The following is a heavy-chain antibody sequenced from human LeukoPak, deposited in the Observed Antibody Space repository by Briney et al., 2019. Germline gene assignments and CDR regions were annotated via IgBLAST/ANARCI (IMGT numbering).Heavy chain of an antibody. CDR3: AKDLMRDRWFGES. V-gene: IGHV3-30*02. CDR1: GFTFSYYG. D-gene: IGHD3-10*01. J-gene: IGHJ5*02. CDR2: IRFDGNEE. Sequence: PGGSLRLSCAASGFTFSYYGMHWVRQAPGKGLEWVAFIRFDGNEEFYADSVKGRFTISRDTSRNTLYLQMNSLRAEDTAVYYCAKDLMRDRWFGESWGQGTLVTVSS.